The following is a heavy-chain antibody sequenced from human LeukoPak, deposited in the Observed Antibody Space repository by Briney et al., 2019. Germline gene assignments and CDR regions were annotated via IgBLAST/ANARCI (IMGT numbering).Heavy chain of an antibody. Sequence: PGRPLRLSCTASGFSFDNYAMEWVRQAPGKGLEWVAVISSNGSNKYYGEAVRGRFTSSRDNSKNTIYLQMNNVRPEDTAIYCCARDGRYGSGAMGYFDNWGQGTLVTVSS. D-gene: IGHD3-10*01. V-gene: IGHV3-30*04. J-gene: IGHJ4*02. CDR2: ISSNGSNK. CDR3: ARDGRYGSGAMGYFDN. CDR1: GFSFDNYA.